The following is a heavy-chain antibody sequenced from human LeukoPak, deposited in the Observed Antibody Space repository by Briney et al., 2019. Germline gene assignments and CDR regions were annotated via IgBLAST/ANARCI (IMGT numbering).Heavy chain of an antibody. CDR1: GFTVSSNY. J-gene: IGHJ5*02. CDR2: IFYSGST. Sequence: GSLRLSCAASGFTVSSNYMSWVRQAPGKGLEWIGTIFYSGSTYYNPSLKNRVTISVDTAKNQFSLKLSSVTAADTAVYYCARSRYYDSSGYYRRPFDPWGQGTPVTVSS. D-gene: IGHD3-22*01. V-gene: IGHV4-39*07. CDR3: ARSRYYDSSGYYRRPFDP.